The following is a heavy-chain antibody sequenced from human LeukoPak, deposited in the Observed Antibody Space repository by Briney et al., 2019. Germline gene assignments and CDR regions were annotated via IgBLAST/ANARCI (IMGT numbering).Heavy chain of an antibody. CDR3: ARRGSYYFSTPNYFDY. Sequence: SETLSLTCTVSGGSISSSSYYWGWIRQPPGKGLEWIGSIYYSGSTNYNPSLKSRVTISVDTSKNQFSLKLSSVTAADTAVYYCARRGSYYFSTPNYFDYWGQGTLVTVSS. V-gene: IGHV4-39*07. CDR1: GGSISSSSYY. CDR2: IYYSGST. J-gene: IGHJ4*02. D-gene: IGHD1-26*01.